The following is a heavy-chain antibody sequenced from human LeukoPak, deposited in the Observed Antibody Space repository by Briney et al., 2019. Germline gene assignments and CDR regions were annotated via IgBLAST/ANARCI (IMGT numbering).Heavy chain of an antibody. D-gene: IGHD4-17*01. CDR3: AKGPKGTVTNGKFYYYYYMDV. J-gene: IGHJ6*03. Sequence: PGGSLRLSCAASGFTFSSYAMSWVRQAPGKGLEWVSAISGSGGSTYYADSVKGRFTISRDNSKNTLYLQMNSLRAEDTAVYYCAKGPKGTVTNGKFYYYYYMDVWGKGTTVTVSS. CDR2: ISGSGGST. V-gene: IGHV3-23*01. CDR1: GFTFSSYA.